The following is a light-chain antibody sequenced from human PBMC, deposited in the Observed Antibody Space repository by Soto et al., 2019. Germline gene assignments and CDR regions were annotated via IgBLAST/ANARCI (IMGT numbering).Light chain of an antibody. CDR2: EVS. J-gene: IGLJ1*01. CDR3: SSYTSSSTYV. Sequence: QSVLTQPASVSGSPGQSITISCPGTSSDVGGYKYVSWYQQHPGKAPKLMIYEVSTRPSGVSNRFSGSKSGNTASLTISGLQAEDEADYYCSSYTSSSTYVFGTGTKVTVL. V-gene: IGLV2-14*01. CDR1: SSDVGGYKY.